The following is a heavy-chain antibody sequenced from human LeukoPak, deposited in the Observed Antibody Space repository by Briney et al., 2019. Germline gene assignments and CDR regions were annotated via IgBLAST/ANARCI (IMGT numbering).Heavy chain of an antibody. CDR2: ISGRGGST. V-gene: IGHV3-23*01. J-gene: IGHJ5*02. CDR3: AKLGIVVVVAATTWFDP. CDR1: GFTFSSYA. D-gene: IGHD2-15*01. Sequence: GGSLRLSCAASGFTFSSYAMSWVRQAPGKGLEWVSAISGRGGSTYYADSVKGRFTISRDNSKNTLYLQMNSLRAEDTAVYYCAKLGIVVVVAATTWFDPWGQGTLVTVSS.